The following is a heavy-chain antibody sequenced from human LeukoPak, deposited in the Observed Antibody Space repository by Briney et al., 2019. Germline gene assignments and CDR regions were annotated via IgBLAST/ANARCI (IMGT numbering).Heavy chain of an antibody. CDR3: ARDLPVYDFWSGTYYYYGMDV. CDR2: INSDGSST. D-gene: IGHD3-3*01. V-gene: IGHV3-74*01. Sequence: GGSLRLSCAASGFTFSSSAMSWVRQAPGKGLVWVSRINSDGSSTSYADSVKGRFTISRDNAKNTLYLQMNSLRAEDTAVYYCARDLPVYDFWSGTYYYYGMDVWGQGTTVTVSS. CDR1: GFTFSSSA. J-gene: IGHJ6*02.